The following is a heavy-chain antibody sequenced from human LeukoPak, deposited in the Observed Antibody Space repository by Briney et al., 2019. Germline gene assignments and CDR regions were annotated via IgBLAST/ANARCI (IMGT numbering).Heavy chain of an antibody. CDR2: IIPIFGTA. J-gene: IGHJ4*02. CDR3: ATPPHYYDSSGYYWAFDY. D-gene: IGHD3-22*01. CDR1: GYTFTSYY. V-gene: IGHV1-69*13. Sequence: SVKVSCKASGYTFTSYYMHWVRQAPGQGLEWMGGIIPIFGTANYAQKFQGRVTITADESTSTAYMELSSLRSEDTAVYYCATPPHYYDSSGYYWAFDYWGQGTLVTVSS.